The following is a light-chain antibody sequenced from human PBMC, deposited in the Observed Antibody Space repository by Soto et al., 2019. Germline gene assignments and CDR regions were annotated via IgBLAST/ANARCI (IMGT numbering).Light chain of an antibody. CDR2: LNSDGSH. CDR1: SGHSSYD. J-gene: IGLJ1*01. Sequence: QSVLTQSPSASASLGASVKLTCTLSSGHSSYDIAWHQQQPDKGPRYLMRLNSDGSHSKGDGIPDRFSGSKSGNTASLTISGLQAEDEADYYCCSYAGSYTYVFGTGTKVTVL. CDR3: CSYAGSYTYV. V-gene: IGLV4-69*01.